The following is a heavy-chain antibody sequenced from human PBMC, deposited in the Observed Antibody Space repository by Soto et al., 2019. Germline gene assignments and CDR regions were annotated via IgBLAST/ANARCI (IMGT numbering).Heavy chain of an antibody. J-gene: IGHJ6*03. CDR2: ISSSSSTI. Sequence: GGSLRLSCAASGFAFSSYSMNWVRQAPGKGLEWVSYISSSSSTIYYADSVKGRFTISRDNAKNSLDLQMNSLRAEDTAVYYFARDGPYYDFWSGYSGFSFYYYYYMDVWGKGTTVTVSS. CDR3: ARDGPYYDFWSGYSGFSFYYYYYMDV. CDR1: GFAFSSYS. D-gene: IGHD3-3*01. V-gene: IGHV3-48*01.